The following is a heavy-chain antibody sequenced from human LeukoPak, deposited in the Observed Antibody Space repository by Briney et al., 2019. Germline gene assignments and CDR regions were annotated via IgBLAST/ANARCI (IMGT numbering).Heavy chain of an antibody. V-gene: IGHV1-69*13. Sequence: AASVKVSCKASGGTFSSYAISWVRQAPGQGLEWMGGITPIFGTANYAQKFQGRVTITADESTSTAYMELSSLRSEDTAVYYCARGPEGGFDYWGQGTLVTVSS. D-gene: IGHD1-26*01. J-gene: IGHJ4*02. CDR3: ARGPEGGFDY. CDR1: GGTFSSYA. CDR2: ITPIFGTA.